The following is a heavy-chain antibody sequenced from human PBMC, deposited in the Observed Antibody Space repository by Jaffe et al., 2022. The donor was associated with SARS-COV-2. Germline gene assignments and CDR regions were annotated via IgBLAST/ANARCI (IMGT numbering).Heavy chain of an antibody. CDR3: ARGFGSSWFAH. D-gene: IGHD6-13*01. V-gene: IGHV3-48*02. CDR1: EFTFRTEN. Sequence: EVQLVESGGRLVQPGGSLRLSCVDSEFTFRTENMNWVRQAPGKGLEWLSYINKDSSVRFYADSVKGRFSISRDNAKNSLYLQMNSLRDEDSAIYYCARGFGSSWFAHWGQGTLVIVSS. J-gene: IGHJ5*02. CDR2: INKDSSVR.